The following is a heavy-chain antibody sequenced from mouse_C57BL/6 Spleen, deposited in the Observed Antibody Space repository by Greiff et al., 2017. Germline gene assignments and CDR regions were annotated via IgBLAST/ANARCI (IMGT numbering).Heavy chain of an antibody. CDR3: TRSRLY. V-gene: IGHV1-15*01. D-gene: IGHD3-2*02. J-gene: IGHJ2*01. CDR1: GYTFTDYE. Sequence: VQVVESGAELVRPGASVTLSCKASGYTFTDYEMHWVKQTPVHGLEWIGAIDPETGGTAYNQKFKGKAILTADKSSSTAYMELRSLTSEDSAVYYCTRSRLYWGQGTTLTVSS. CDR2: IDPETGGT.